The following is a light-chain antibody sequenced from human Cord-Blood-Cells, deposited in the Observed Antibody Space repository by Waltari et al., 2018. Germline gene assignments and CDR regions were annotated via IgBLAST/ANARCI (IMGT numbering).Light chain of an antibody. CDR3: AAWDDSLSGYV. J-gene: IGLJ1*01. CDR1: SSNIGSNY. Sequence: QSVLTQPPSASGTPGQRVTISCSGSSSNIGSNYVYWYQQLPGTAPKLPIYRNNQRPSWVPDRFCGSKSGTSASLAISGLRSEDEADYYCAAWDDSLSGYVFGTGTKVTVL. V-gene: IGLV1-47*01. CDR2: RNN.